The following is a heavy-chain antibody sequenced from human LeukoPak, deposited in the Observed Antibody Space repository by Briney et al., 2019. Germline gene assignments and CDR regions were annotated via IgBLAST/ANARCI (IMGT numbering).Heavy chain of an antibody. CDR3: ARGGKKNYYGSGSYYRDYFDY. CDR2: INPSGGST. V-gene: IGHV1-46*01. D-gene: IGHD3-10*01. J-gene: IGHJ4*02. Sequence: ASVKVSCKASGYTFTSYYMHWVRQAPGQGLEWMGIINPSGGSTSYAQKFQGRVTMTRDTSTSTVHMELSSLRSEDTAVYYCARGGKKNYYGSGSYYRDYFDYWGQGTLVTVSS. CDR1: GYTFTSYY.